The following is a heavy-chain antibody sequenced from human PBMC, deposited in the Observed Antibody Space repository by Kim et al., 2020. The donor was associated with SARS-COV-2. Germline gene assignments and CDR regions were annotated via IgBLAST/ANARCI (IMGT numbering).Heavy chain of an antibody. CDR1: GFTFSDYY. V-gene: IGHV3-11*01. J-gene: IGHJ4*02. D-gene: IGHD2-21*02. CDR3: ARRACRGGWDHYDY. CDR2: ISSSGSTK. Sequence: GGSLRLSCAASGFTFSDYYMSWIRQAPGKGLEWVSYISSSGSTKYYADSVKGRFTISRDNAKNSLYLQMYSMRAEDTALYYCARRACRGGWDHYDYWCQGTLVTVSS.